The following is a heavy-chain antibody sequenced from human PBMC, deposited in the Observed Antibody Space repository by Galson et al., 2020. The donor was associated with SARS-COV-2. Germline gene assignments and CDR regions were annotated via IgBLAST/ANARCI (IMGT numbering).Heavy chain of an antibody. Sequence: ASVKVSCKASGYTFTSYAMHWVRQDPGQRLEWMGWINAGNGNTKYSQKFQGRVTITRDTSASTAYMELSSLRSEDTAVYYCARGLVGKTGDRGTPYYYYYMDVWGKGTTVTVSS. V-gene: IGHV1-3*01. J-gene: IGHJ6*03. D-gene: IGHD7-27*01. CDR3: ARGLVGKTGDRGTPYYYYYMDV. CDR2: INAGNGNT. CDR1: GYTFTSYA.